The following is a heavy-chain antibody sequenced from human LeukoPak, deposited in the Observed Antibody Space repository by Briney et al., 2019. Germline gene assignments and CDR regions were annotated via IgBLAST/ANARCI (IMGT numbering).Heavy chain of an antibody. CDR2: IYYSGSA. Sequence: SESLSLTRTVSGGSISSYYWSWIRQPPGKGLEWIAFIYYSGSASYNPSLKGRVTISVDTSKNQFSLRLSSVTAADTAVYYCARDRGAATWFDPWGQGTLATVSS. V-gene: IGHV4-59*12. J-gene: IGHJ5*02. D-gene: IGHD1-26*01. CDR3: ARDRGAATWFDP. CDR1: GGSISSYY.